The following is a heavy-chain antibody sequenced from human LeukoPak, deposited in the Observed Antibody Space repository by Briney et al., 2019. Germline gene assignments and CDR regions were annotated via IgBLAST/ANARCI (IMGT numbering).Heavy chain of an antibody. CDR1: GGSISSYY. J-gene: IGHJ4*02. D-gene: IGHD4-11*01. CDR3: ARAPVNVAFDY. V-gene: IGHV4-59*01. Sequence: PSETLSLTCTVSGGSISSYYWSWIRQPPGKGLEWIGYIYYSGSTNYNPSLKSRVTISVDTSKNQFSLKLSSVTAADTAVYYCARAPVNVAFDYWGQGTLVTVSS. CDR2: IYYSGST.